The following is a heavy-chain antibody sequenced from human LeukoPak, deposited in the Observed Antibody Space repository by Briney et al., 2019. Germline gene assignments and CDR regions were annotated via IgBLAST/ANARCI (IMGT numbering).Heavy chain of an antibody. CDR1: GFTFSSYG. D-gene: IGHD3-22*01. Sequence: GGSLRLSCAASGFTFSSYGMSWVRQAPGKGLEWVSAISGSGGNTYYADSVKGRFTISRDNSKNTLSLQMNSLRADDTAVYYCAKMGYYDSSGETYWGQGTLVTVSS. CDR2: ISGSGGNT. V-gene: IGHV3-23*01. CDR3: AKMGYYDSSGETY. J-gene: IGHJ4*02.